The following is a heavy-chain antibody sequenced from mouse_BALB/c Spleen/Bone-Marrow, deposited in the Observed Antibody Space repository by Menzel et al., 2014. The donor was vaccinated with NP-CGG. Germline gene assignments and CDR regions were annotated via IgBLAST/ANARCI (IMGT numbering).Heavy chain of an antibody. CDR3: ARTGPFGY. Sequence: VKLMESGPELVKPGASVKISCKASGYAFSISWMNWVKQRPGQGLEWIGRIYPGDGDTNYNGKFKGKATLTADKSSSTAYMQLSSLTSLDSAVYFCARTGPFGYWGQGTLVTVSA. D-gene: IGHD4-1*01. CDR1: GYAFSISW. J-gene: IGHJ3*01. CDR2: IYPGDGDT. V-gene: IGHV1-82*01.